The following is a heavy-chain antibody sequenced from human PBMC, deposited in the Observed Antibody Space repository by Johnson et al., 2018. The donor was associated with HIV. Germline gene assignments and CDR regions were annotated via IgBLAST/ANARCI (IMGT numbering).Heavy chain of an antibody. J-gene: IGHJ3*02. CDR3: ARGFLTGTPSDAFDI. CDR2: ISYDGSNK. Sequence: VQLVESGGGLVQPGGSLRLSCAASGFTFSSYAMSWVRQAPGKGLAWVAVISYDGSNKYYADSVKGRITISRDNSKNTLYLQMNSLRAEDTAVYYCARGFLTGTPSDAFDIWGQGTMVTVSS. V-gene: IGHV3-30*04. D-gene: IGHD1-1*01. CDR1: GFTFSSYA.